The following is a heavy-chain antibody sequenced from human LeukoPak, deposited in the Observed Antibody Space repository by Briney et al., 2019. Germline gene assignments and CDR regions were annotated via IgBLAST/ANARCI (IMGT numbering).Heavy chain of an antibody. CDR1: GYTFTSYG. Sequence: ASVKVSCKASGYTFTSYGISWVRQAPGQGLEWMGWVNPNSGGTNYEQKFQGRVTMTRDTSISTAYMELSRLRSDDTAVYYCARVLNDSSGYNYPYWGQGTLVTVSS. J-gene: IGHJ4*02. CDR2: VNPNSGGT. CDR3: ARVLNDSSGYNYPY. V-gene: IGHV1-2*02. D-gene: IGHD3-22*01.